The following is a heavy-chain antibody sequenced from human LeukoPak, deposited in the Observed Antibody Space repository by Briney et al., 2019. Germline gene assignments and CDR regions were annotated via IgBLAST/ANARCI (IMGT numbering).Heavy chain of an antibody. CDR1: GFTFSSYA. V-gene: IGHV3-30-3*01. J-gene: IGHJ6*02. Sequence: GRSLRLSCAASGFTFSSYAMHWVRQAPGKGLEWVAVISYDGSNKYYADSVKGRFTISRGNSKNTLYLQMNSLRAEDTAVYYCARSHGHYYYGMDVWGQGTTVTVSS. CDR2: ISYDGSNK. CDR3: ARSHGHYYYGMDV.